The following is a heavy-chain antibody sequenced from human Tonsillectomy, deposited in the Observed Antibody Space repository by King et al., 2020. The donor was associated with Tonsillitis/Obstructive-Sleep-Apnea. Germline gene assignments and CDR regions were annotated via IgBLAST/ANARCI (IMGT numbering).Heavy chain of an antibody. Sequence: VQLVESGGGLVQPEGSLRLSCAASGFTFSSYAMSWVRQAPGKGLEWVSAISCSGGSTYSADSVKGRFTISRDNSKNTLYLQMNSLSAADTAVYYCAKGIVGATSLDYWGQGTLVTVSS. V-gene: IGHV3-23*04. D-gene: IGHD1-26*01. J-gene: IGHJ4*02. CDR1: GFTFSSYA. CDR2: ISCSGGST. CDR3: AKGIVGATSLDY.